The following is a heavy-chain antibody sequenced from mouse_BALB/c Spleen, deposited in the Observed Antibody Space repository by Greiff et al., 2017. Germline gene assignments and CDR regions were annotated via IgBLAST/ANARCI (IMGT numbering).Heavy chain of an antibody. CDR2: IHPNSGNT. CDR1: GYTFTSSW. J-gene: IGHJ4*01. CDR3: ARRRSYAMDY. Sequence: VQLQQSGSVLVRPGASVKLSCKASGYTFTSSWMHWAKQRPGQGLEWIGEIHPNSGNTNYNEKFKGKATLTVDTSSSTAYVDLSSLTSEDSAVYYCARRRSYAMDYWGQGTSVTVSS. V-gene: IGHV1S130*01.